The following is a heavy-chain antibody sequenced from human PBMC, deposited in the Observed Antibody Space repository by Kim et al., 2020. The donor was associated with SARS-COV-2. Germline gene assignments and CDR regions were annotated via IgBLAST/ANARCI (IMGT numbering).Heavy chain of an antibody. V-gene: IGHV4-39*07. J-gene: IGHJ5*02. CDR2: T. Sequence: TYYTPTIKSRVTRSVDTSKNQFSLRLSAVTAADTAVYYCARDRATNWFDPWGQGTLVTVSS. CDR3: ARDRATNWFDP.